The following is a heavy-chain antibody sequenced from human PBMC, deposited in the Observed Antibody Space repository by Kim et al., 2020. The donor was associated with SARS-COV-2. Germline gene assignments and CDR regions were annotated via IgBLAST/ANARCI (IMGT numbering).Heavy chain of an antibody. CDR3: ARVELSSGWYGDYYGMDV. CDR2: INAGNGNT. J-gene: IGHJ6*02. V-gene: IGHV1-3*01. D-gene: IGHD6-19*01. Sequence: ASVKVSCKASGYTFTSYAMHWVRQAPGQRLEWMGWINAGNGNTKYSQKFQGRVTITRDTSASTAYMELSSLRSEDTAVYYCARVELSSGWYGDYYGMDVWGQGTTVTVSS. CDR1: GYTFTSYA.